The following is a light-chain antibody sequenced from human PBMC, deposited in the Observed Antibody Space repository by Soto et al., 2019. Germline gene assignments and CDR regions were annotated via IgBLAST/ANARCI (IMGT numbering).Light chain of an antibody. CDR2: GVN. CDR3: GSYAGSDTFV. CDR1: SSDIYAYNY. V-gene: IGLV2-14*01. Sequence: QSVLTQPASVSGSPGQSITITCTGTSSDIYAYNYVSWYQQHPGKAPKVVISGVNIRPSGVSSRFSGSQSGNTASLTISGLQAEDEAEYFCGSYAGSDTFVFGTGTKVTVL. J-gene: IGLJ1*01.